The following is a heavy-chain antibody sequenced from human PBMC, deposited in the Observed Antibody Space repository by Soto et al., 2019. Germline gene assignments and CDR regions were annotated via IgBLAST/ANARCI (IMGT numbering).Heavy chain of an antibody. Sequence: PGGSLRLSCAASGFTFSSYAMSWVRQAPGKGLEWVSAISGSGGSTYYADSVKGRFTISRDNSKNTLYLQMNSLRAEDTAVYYCAKEKGDVDTAMVTRLEYFQHWGQGTLVTVSS. V-gene: IGHV3-23*01. D-gene: IGHD5-18*01. J-gene: IGHJ1*01. CDR3: AKEKGDVDTAMVTRLEYFQH. CDR1: GFTFSSYA. CDR2: ISGSGGST.